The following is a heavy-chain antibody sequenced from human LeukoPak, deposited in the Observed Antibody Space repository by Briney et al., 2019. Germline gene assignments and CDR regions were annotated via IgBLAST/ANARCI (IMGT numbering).Heavy chain of an antibody. CDR3: AREDDSSGYHAFDI. D-gene: IGHD3-22*01. CDR2: IWYDGSNK. V-gene: IGHV3-33*01. Sequence: GGSLRLPCAASGFTFSSYGMHWVRQAPGKGLEWVAVIWYDGSNKYYADSVKGRFTISRDNSKNTLYLQMNSLRAEDTAVYYCAREDDSSGYHAFDIWGQGTMVTVSS. CDR1: GFTFSSYG. J-gene: IGHJ3*02.